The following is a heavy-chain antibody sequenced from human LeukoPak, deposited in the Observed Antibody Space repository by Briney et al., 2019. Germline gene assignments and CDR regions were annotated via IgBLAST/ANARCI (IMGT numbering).Heavy chain of an antibody. J-gene: IGHJ4*02. Sequence: PGGSLRLSCAASGFTFSNYAMSWVRQAPGKGLEWLSDVSSSGAGTYYADSVKGRCTLSRDNFKYTLYLQMNSLRAEDAAVYYCAKNPHFGVVTDFDYWGQGTLVTVSS. CDR1: GFTFSNYA. D-gene: IGHD3-3*01. CDR2: VSSSGAGT. V-gene: IGHV3-23*01. CDR3: AKNPHFGVVTDFDY.